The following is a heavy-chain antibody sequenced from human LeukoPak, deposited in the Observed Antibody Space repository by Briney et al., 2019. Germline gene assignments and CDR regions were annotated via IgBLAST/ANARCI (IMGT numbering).Heavy chain of an antibody. J-gene: IGHJ6*02. CDR2: IKQDGSEK. Sequence: PGGSLRLSCAASGFTFSSYWMSWVRQAPGKGLEWVSNIKQDGSEKYYVDSVKGRFTISRDNAKNSLHLQMNSLRVEDTAVYYCAKNGGPHGMDVWGQGTTVTVSS. V-gene: IGHV3-7*02. CDR3: AKNGGPHGMDV. CDR1: GFTFSSYW. D-gene: IGHD3-16*01.